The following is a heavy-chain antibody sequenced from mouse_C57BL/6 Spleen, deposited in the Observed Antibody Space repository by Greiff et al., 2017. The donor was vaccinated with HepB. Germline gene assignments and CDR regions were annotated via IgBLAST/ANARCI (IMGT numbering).Heavy chain of an antibody. V-gene: IGHV3-6*01. Sequence: EVQVVESGPGLVKPSQSLSLTCSVTGYSITSGYYWNWIRQFPGNKLEWMGYISYDGSNNYNPSLKNRISITRDTPKNQFFLKLNSVTTEDTATYYCARDRDGYWYFDVWGTGTTVTVSS. D-gene: IGHD2-3*01. J-gene: IGHJ1*03. CDR3: ARDRDGYWYFDV. CDR2: ISYDGSN. CDR1: GYSITSGYY.